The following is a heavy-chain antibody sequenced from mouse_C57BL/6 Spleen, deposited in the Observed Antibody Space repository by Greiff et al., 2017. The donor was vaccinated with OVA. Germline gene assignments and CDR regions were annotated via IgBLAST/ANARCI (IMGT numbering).Heavy chain of an antibody. Sequence: EVQLQQSGPVLARPGASVKMSCKTSGYTFTSYWMHWVKQRPGQGLEWIGAIYPGNSDTSYNQKFKGKAKLTAVTSASTAYMELSSLTNEDSAVYYCTRITTVGPYYFDYWGQGTTLTVSS. V-gene: IGHV1-5*01. CDR1: GYTFTSYW. CDR3: TRITTVGPYYFDY. J-gene: IGHJ2*01. CDR2: IYPGNSDT. D-gene: IGHD1-1*01.